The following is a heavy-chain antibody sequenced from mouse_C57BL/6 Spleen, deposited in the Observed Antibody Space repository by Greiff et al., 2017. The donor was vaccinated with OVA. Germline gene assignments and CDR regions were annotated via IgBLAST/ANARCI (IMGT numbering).Heavy chain of an antibody. D-gene: IGHD3-1*01. CDR1: GYTFTSYW. V-gene: IGHV1-50*01. J-gene: IGHJ4*01. Sequence: QVQLQQSGAELVKPGASVKLSCKASGYTFTSYWMQWVKQRPGQGLEWIGEIDPSDSYTNYNQKFKGKATLTVDTSSSTAYMQLSSLTSEDSAVYYCARRGYEADYAMDYWGQGTSVTVSS. CDR3: ARRGYEADYAMDY. CDR2: IDPSDSYT.